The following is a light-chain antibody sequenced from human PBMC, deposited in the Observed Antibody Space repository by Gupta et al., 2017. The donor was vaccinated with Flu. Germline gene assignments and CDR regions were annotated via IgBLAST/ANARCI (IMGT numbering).Light chain of an antibody. Sequence: GQIAPLSCSSSQSTSNYLVWYQQKIGQAPRLLIYDTSIIATGITARFSGIFSWPDFTLTISSLEAEDSAVYYCQQPGDWPSPFGRG. CDR1: QSTSNY. CDR2: DTS. CDR3: QQPGDWPSP. J-gene: IGKJ2*01. V-gene: IGKV3-11*01.